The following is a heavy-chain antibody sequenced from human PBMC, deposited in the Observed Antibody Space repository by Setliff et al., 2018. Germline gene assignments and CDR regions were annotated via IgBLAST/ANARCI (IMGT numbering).Heavy chain of an antibody. CDR2: IYYSGST. CDR3: ARGRGYSYVGITYYFDY. CDR1: GGSISSSSYY. J-gene: IGHJ4*02. D-gene: IGHD5-18*01. V-gene: IGHV4-39*07. Sequence: PSETLSLTCTVSGGSISSSSYYWGWIRQPPGKGLEWIGSIYYSGSTYYNPSLKSRVTISVDTSKNQSSLKLSSVTAADTAVYYCARGRGYSYVGITYYFDYWGQGTLVTVSS.